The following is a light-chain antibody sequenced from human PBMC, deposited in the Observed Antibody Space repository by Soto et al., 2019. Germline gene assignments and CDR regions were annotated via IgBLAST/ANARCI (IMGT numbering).Light chain of an antibody. CDR2: GAS. CDR1: QSVSSNY. Sequence: EIVLTQSPGTLSLSPGERATLSCRASQSVSSNYLAWYQQKPGQAPRLLIYGASSRATGIPDRFSGSGSGTAFTLTISRLEPEDFAVYYCQQYGSSPQTFGQGTRLDIK. J-gene: IGKJ5*01. V-gene: IGKV3-20*01. CDR3: QQYGSSPQT.